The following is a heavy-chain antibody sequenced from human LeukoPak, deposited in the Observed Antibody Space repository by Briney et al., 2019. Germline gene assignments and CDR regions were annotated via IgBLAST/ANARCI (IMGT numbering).Heavy chain of an antibody. J-gene: IGHJ5*02. CDR1: GFTFDDYA. CDR2: ISWNSGSI. CDR3: ARWQTGRYCSSTSCLANWFDP. V-gene: IGHV3-9*01. D-gene: IGHD2-2*01. Sequence: PGGSLRLSCAASGFTFDDYAMHWVRQAPGKGLEWVSGISWNSGSIGYADSVKGRFTISRDNAKNSLYLQMNSLRAEDTAVYYCARWQTGRYCSSTSCLANWFDPWGQGTLVTVSS.